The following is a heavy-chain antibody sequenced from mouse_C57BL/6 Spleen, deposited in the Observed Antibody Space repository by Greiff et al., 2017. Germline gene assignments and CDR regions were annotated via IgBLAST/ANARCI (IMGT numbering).Heavy chain of an antibody. CDR1: GFTFSDYG. V-gene: IGHV5-17*01. CDR2: ISSGSSTI. CDR3: AREGENYYGSSWYFDV. J-gene: IGHJ1*03. Sequence: EVKVEESGGGLVKPGGSLKLSCAASGFTFSDYGMHWVRQAPEKGLEWVAYISSGSSTIYYADTVKGRFTISRDNAKNTLFLQMTSLRSEDTAMYYCAREGENYYGSSWYFDVWGTGTTVTVSS. D-gene: IGHD1-1*01.